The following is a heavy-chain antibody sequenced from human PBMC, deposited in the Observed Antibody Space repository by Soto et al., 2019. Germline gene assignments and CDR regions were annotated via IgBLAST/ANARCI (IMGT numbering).Heavy chain of an antibody. CDR1: GFSLNTSGVG. CDR2: IYWNDDK. CDR3: AHSPTIALARGWFDP. Sequence: QITLKESGPTLVKPTQTLTLTCTFSGFSLNTSGVGVVWIRQPPGKALEWLALIYWNDDKRYSPSLKSRLTITTHTSKTQVVLTMINMDPLDTATYYCAHSPTIALARGWFDPWGQGTLVTVSS. J-gene: IGHJ5*02. D-gene: IGHD3-3*02. V-gene: IGHV2-5*01.